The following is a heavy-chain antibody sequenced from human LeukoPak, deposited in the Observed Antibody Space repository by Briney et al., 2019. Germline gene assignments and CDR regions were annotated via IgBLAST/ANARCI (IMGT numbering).Heavy chain of an antibody. V-gene: IGHV3-23*01. CDR3: ARDQYSSGWYEGAFDI. D-gene: IGHD6-19*01. CDR1: GFTFSSYA. J-gene: IGHJ3*02. CDR2: ISGSGGST. Sequence: GGSLRLSCAASGFTFSSYAMSWVRQAPGKGLEWVSAISGSGGSTYYADSVKGRFTISRDNAKNSLYLQMNSLRAEDTAVYYCARDQYSSGWYEGAFDIWGQGTMVTVSS.